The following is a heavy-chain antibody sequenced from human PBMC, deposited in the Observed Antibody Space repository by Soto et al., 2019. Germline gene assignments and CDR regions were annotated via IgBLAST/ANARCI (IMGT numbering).Heavy chain of an antibody. CDR2: INSDGSST. D-gene: IGHD2-15*01. J-gene: IGHJ6*02. Sequence: GGSLRLSCAASGFTLSSYWMHWVRQAPGKGLVWVSRINSDGSSTSYADSVKGRFTISRDNAKNTLYLQMNSLRAEDTAVYYCARVLEKCSGGSCYPYYYGMDVWGQGTTVTVSS. V-gene: IGHV3-74*01. CDR1: GFTLSSYW. CDR3: ARVLEKCSGGSCYPYYYGMDV.